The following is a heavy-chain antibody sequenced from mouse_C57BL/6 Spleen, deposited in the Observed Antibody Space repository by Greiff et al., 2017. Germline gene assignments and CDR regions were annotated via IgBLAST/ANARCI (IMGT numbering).Heavy chain of an antibody. V-gene: IGHV1-55*01. J-gene: IGHJ4*01. CDR1: GYTFTSYW. CDR3: ARRDYGSSYAMDY. CDR2: IYPGSGST. Sequence: QVQLQQPGAELVKPGASVKMSCKASGYTFTSYWITWVKQRPGQGLEWIGDIYPGSGSTNYNEKFKSKATLTVDTSSSTAYMQLSSLTSEDSAVYSCARRDYGSSYAMDYWGQGTSVTVSS. D-gene: IGHD1-1*01.